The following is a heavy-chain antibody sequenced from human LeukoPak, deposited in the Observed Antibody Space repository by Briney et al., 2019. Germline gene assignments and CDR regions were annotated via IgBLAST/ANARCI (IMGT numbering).Heavy chain of an antibody. J-gene: IGHJ5*02. Sequence: TGGSLRLSCEASGFTFSSYEMNWVRQAPGKGLECVSYISSSGNTKKYADSVKGRFTISRDNAKNSLYLQMNSLRAEDTAVYYCARIAGRYQLPNWFDPWGQGTLVIVSS. CDR1: GFTFSSYE. CDR2: ISSSGNTK. D-gene: IGHD6-19*01. V-gene: IGHV3-48*03. CDR3: ARIAGRYQLPNWFDP.